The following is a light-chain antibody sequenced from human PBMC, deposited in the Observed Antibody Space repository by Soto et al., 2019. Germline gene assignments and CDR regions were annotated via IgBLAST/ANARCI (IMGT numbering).Light chain of an antibody. CDR3: QQLSGYPLT. CDR1: QGISSY. CDR2: AAS. J-gene: IGKJ4*01. Sequence: IQLTQSPSSLSASVGDRVSITCRASQGISSYLAWYQQKPGKAPKFLIYAASILQSGVPSRFSGSGSETDFTLTINSLQPEDFATYYCQQLSGYPLTFGGGTKVDIK. V-gene: IGKV1-9*01.